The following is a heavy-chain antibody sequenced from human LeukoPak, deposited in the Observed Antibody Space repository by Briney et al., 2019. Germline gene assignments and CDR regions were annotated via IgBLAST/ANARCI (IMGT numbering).Heavy chain of an antibody. CDR3: VRDSTTFRFGF. J-gene: IGHJ4*02. D-gene: IGHD4-11*01. V-gene: IGHV3-23*01. CDR1: VFTFSNYA. Sequence: GGSLRLSCAASVFTFSNYAMTWVRQAPGKGLEWVSTISGSGGSIDYADSVKGRFTISRDNSKNTLYLQMNSLRDDDTAVYYCVRDSTTFRFGFWGQGTLVTVSS. CDR2: ISGSGGSI.